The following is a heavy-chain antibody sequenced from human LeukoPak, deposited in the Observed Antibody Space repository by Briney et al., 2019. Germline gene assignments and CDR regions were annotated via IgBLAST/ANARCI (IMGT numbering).Heavy chain of an antibody. V-gene: IGHV4-59*08. CDR1: AGSISNYY. CDR2: TYYSGST. J-gene: IGHJ3*02. CDR3: ARCKGIVATSSVDAFDI. Sequence: PSQTLSLTCTVAAGSISNYYWNWIRQPPGKGLEWIGYTYYSGSTNNKPSLKSRDTISVDMSKNQLSLKLSSVTAADTAVYYCARCKGIVATSSVDAFDIWGQGTMVTVSS. D-gene: IGHD5-12*01.